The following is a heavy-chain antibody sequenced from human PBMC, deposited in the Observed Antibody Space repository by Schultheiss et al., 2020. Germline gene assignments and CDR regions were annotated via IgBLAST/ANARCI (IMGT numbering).Heavy chain of an antibody. D-gene: IGHD6-19*01. CDR1: GFTFSDYY. CDR2: ISGSGGST. J-gene: IGHJ6*02. Sequence: GGSLRLSCAASGFTFSDYYMTWIRQAPGKGLEWVSAISGSGGSTYYADSVKGRFTISRDNAKNSLYLQMNSLRAGDTAVYYCARLVFRGYGRIPVAGTGGMDVWGQGTTVTVSS. V-gene: IGHV3-11*04. CDR3: ARLVFRGYGRIPVAGTGGMDV.